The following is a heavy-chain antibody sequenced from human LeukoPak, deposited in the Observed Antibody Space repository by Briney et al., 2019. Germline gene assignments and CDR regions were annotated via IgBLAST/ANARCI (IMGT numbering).Heavy chain of an antibody. J-gene: IGHJ4*02. V-gene: IGHV3-53*01. CDR2: IYSGGNT. Sequence: QPGGSLRLSCPASGFTVSSNYMNWVRQAPGRGLEWVSVIYSGGNTYYADSVKGRFTISRDNSKNTLYLQMNSLRAEDTAVYYCARGPVDGYSYGFLDYWGQGTLVTVSS. CDR3: ARGPVDGYSYGFLDY. CDR1: GFTVSSNY. D-gene: IGHD5-18*01.